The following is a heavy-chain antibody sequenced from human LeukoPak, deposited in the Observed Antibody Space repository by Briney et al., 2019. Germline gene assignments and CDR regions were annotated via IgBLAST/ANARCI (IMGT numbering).Heavy chain of an antibody. J-gene: IGHJ3*02. D-gene: IGHD2-2*01. CDR3: ARGWSGHCSSTSCHDAFDI. Sequence: ASVKVSCKASGGTFSSYAISWVRQAPGQGLEWMGWMNPNSGNTGYAQKFQGRVTMTRNTSISTAYMELSSLRSEDTAVYYCARGWSGHCSSTSCHDAFDIWGQGTMVTVSS. V-gene: IGHV1-8*02. CDR1: GGTFSSYA. CDR2: MNPNSGNT.